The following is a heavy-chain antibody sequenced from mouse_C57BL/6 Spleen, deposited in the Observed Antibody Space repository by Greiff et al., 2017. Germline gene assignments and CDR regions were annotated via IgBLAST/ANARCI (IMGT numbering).Heavy chain of an antibody. V-gene: IGHV1-55*01. CDR2: IYPGSGST. CDR3: ARSSYSNYYYFDY. J-gene: IGHJ2*01. D-gene: IGHD2-5*01. Sequence: QVQLQQPGAELVKPGASVKMSCKASGYTFTSYWITWVKQRPGQGLEWIGEIYPGSGSTNYNAKFKSKDTLTVDTSSSTAYMQLSSLTSEDSAVYYCARSSYSNYYYFDYWGQGTTLTVSS. CDR1: GYTFTSYW.